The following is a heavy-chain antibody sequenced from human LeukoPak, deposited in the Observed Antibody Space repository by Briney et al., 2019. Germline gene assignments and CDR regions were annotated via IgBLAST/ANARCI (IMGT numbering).Heavy chain of an antibody. CDR3: ARADHDYGVYYFDY. J-gene: IGHJ4*02. CDR1: GGSINRGSYY. Sequence: SGTLSLTCTVSGGSINRGSYYWGWIRQPPGKGLEWIGSIYYSGSTYYNPSLKSRVTISVDTSMNQFSLKLRSVTAADTAVYYCARADHDYGVYYFDYWGQGTLVTVSS. CDR2: IYYSGST. V-gene: IGHV4-39*01. D-gene: IGHD4-17*01.